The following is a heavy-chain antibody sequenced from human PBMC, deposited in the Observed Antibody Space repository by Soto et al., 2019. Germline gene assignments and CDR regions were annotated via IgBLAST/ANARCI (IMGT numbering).Heavy chain of an antibody. V-gene: IGHV4-31*03. CDR2: IYYSGST. CDR1: GGSISSGGYY. D-gene: IGHD3-10*01. J-gene: IGHJ4*02. CDR3: ARLGGSGSVDY. Sequence: SETLSLTCTVSGGSISSGGYYWSWIRQHPGKGLEWIGYIYYSGSTYYNPSLKSRVTISVDTSKNQFSLKLSSVTAADTAVYYCARLGGSGSVDYWGQGTLVTVSS.